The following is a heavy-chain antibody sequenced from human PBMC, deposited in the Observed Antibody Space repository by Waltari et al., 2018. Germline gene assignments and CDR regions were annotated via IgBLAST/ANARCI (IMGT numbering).Heavy chain of an antibody. J-gene: IGHJ4*02. Sequence: QVQLVQSGAEVKKPGASVKVSCKVSGYTLTELSMHWVRQAPGKGLEWMGGFETEDGETIYAQKFQGRVTRTEDTSTDTAYMELSSLRSEDTAVYYCATGVDGDYLFDYWGQGTLVTVSS. V-gene: IGHV1-24*01. D-gene: IGHD4-17*01. CDR1: GYTLTELS. CDR2: FETEDGET. CDR3: ATGVDGDYLFDY.